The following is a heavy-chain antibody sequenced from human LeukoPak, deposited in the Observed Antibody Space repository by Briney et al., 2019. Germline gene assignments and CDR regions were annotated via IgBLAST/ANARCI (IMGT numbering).Heavy chain of an antibody. CDR2: IYSSGSS. CDR1: GGSVGSYY. V-gene: IGHV4-59*08. Sequence: SETLSLTCTVSGGSVGSYYWSWIRQSPGKGLEWIGYIYSSGSSNYNPSLKSRVTISVDTSKSQFSLELSSVTAADTAVYFRARHDYYYYYMDVWGKGTTVTVSS. CDR3: ARHDYYYYYMDV. J-gene: IGHJ6*03.